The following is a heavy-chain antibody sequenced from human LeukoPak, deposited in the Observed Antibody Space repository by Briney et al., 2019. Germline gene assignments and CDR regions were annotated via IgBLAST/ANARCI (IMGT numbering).Heavy chain of an antibody. V-gene: IGHV3-9*01. CDR2: ISWNSGSI. Sequence: GGSLRLSCAASGFTFDDYAMHWVRQAPGKGLEWVSGISWNSGSIGYVDSAKGRFTISRDNAKNSLYLQMNSLRAEDTAVYYCARVSLNDYGDYIDRKYYYYGMDVWGQGTTVTVSS. J-gene: IGHJ6*02. CDR3: ARVSLNDYGDYIDRKYYYYGMDV. CDR1: GFTFDDYA. D-gene: IGHD4-17*01.